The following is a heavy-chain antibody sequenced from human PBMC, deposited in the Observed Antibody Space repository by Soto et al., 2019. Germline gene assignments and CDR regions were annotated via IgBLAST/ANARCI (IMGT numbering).Heavy chain of an antibody. D-gene: IGHD3-10*01. J-gene: IGHJ4*02. Sequence: ASVKVSCKASGYTFTNYAMQWVRQAPGQGLEWMGWINAGNGHTKYSQRFQDRLTITRDTSASTAYMELSSLRSEDTAVYYCARGIWTMARGAYYFDNWGPGTLVTAPQ. CDR3: ARGIWTMARGAYYFDN. CDR1: GYTFTNYA. CDR2: INAGNGHT. V-gene: IGHV1-3*01.